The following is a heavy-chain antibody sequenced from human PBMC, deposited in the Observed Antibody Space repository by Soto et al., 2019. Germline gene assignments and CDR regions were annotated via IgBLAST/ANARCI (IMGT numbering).Heavy chain of an antibody. J-gene: IGHJ4*02. CDR2: SSPRGDTI. CDR1: GFSLANYP. Sequence: PGGSLRLSCVASGFSLANYPMNWVRQTPGKGLEWISYSSPRGDTIYYADSVEGRFTISRDNARNSLSLHMSSLRDEDSALYYCAKGPHTNVGWPYYFGSWGQGVPVTVSS. CDR3: AKGPHTNVGWPYYFGS. V-gene: IGHV3-48*02. D-gene: IGHD3-9*01.